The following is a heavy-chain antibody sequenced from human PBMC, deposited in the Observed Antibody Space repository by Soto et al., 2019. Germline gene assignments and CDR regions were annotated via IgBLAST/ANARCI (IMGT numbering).Heavy chain of an antibody. V-gene: IGHV1-69*05. CDR2: IIPIFGTA. Sequence: SVKVSCKASGGTFRSYAISWVRQAPGQGLEWMGGIIPIFGTANYAQKFQGRVTITTDTSTSTAYMELRSLRSDDTAVYYCARDSPIFGVVVRGDNWFDPWRQGTLVTVSS. D-gene: IGHD3-3*01. CDR3: ARDSPIFGVVVRGDNWFDP. CDR1: GGTFRSYA. J-gene: IGHJ5*02.